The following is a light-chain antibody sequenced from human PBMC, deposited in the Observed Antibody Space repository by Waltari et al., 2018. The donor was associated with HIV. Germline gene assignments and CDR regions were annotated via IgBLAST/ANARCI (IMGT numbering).Light chain of an antibody. Sequence: TXXXSXLSXSXXDXVTXTXXXXXXXSNYLNWYQQKPGKAPKLLIYDASNLETRXPSRFSGSGSGXDFTFTISSLQPEXXATYYCQQXDNXXPLTFGG. CDR3: QQXDNXXPLT. CDR2: DAS. CDR1: XXXSNY. V-gene: IGKV1-33*01. J-gene: IGKJ4*01.